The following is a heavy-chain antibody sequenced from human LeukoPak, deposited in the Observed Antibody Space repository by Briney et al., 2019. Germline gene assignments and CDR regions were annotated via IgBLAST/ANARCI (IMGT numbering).Heavy chain of an antibody. CDR3: ATLAAAGTNY. V-gene: IGHV3-74*01. Sequence: RGSLRLSCAASGFTFSRYWMHCVRQAPGTGLVWVSRADYDGSDTSYADSVRGRFTISRDNAKNTLYLQMNSLSAEDTAVYYCATLAAAGTNYWGQGTLVTVSS. D-gene: IGHD6-13*01. CDR2: ADYDGSDT. J-gene: IGHJ4*02. CDR1: GFTFSRYW.